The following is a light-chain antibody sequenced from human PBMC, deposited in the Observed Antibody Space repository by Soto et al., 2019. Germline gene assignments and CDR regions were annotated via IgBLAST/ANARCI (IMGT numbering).Light chain of an antibody. CDR3: CSYAGSSTLV. CDR2: EVT. V-gene: IGLV2-23*02. J-gene: IGLJ2*01. Sequence: QSVLTQPASVSGSPGQSITISCTGTNSDVGSYNLVSWYQQHPGKAPKVMIYEVTKRPSGVSNRFSGSKSVNTASLTISGLQAEDEADYYCCSYAGSSTLVFGGGTKVTVL. CDR1: NSDVGSYNL.